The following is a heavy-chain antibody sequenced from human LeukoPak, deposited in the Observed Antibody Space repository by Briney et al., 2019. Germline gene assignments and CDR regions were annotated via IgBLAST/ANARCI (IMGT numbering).Heavy chain of an antibody. J-gene: IGHJ4*02. V-gene: IGHV3-11*01. CDR1: GFTFSDYY. CDR3: ARAVSADTAMVYFDY. Sequence: PGGSLRLSCAASGFTFSDYYMFWIRQAPGKGLEWVSYISNSGSIIYYADSVKGRFTVSRDNAEDSLYLQMNSLRAEDTAVCYCARAVSADTAMVYFDYWGQGTLVTVSS. D-gene: IGHD5-18*01. CDR2: ISNSGSII.